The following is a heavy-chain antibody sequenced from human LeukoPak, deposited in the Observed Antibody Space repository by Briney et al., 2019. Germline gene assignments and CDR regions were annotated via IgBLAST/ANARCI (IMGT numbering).Heavy chain of an antibody. D-gene: IGHD6-13*01. V-gene: IGHV1-69*01. Sequence: GSSVKVSCKASGGTFSGSAFIWVCHAPVQGLEWMGGIIPIVGTPNYAHKFQGRVTITADEATSTAYMELCRLRSEDTAVYCCASALGSSWYFYDYWGQGTLVTVSS. CDR3: ASALGSSWYFYDY. CDR2: IIPIVGTP. CDR1: GGTFSGSA. J-gene: IGHJ4*02.